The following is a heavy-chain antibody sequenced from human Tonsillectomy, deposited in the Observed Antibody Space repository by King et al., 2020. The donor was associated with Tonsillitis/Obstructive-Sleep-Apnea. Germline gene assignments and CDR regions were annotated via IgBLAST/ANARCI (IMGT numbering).Heavy chain of an antibody. CDR2: IRSKTHGGTT. J-gene: IGHJ3*02. D-gene: IGHD1-26*01. CDR3: TRVGTSGRYSFDI. V-gene: IGHV3-49*04. CDR1: GFTFGDYG. Sequence: VQLVESGGGLVQPGRSLRLSCTASGFTFGDYGMSWVRQAPGKGLEWVGFIRSKTHGGTTEYAASVKGRFTISRDDSKSIAYLQMNSLKTEDTAVYYCTRVGTSGRYSFDIWGQGTMVTVSS.